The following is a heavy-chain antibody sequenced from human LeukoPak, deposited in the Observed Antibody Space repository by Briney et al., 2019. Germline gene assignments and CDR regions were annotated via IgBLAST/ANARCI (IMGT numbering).Heavy chain of an antibody. D-gene: IGHD3-3*01. CDR1: GGSFSGYY. CDR2: INHSAST. Sequence: SETLSLTCAVYGGSFSGYYWSWIRQPPGKGLEWIGEINHSASTNYNPSLKSRVTISADTSKNQFSLKLSSVTAADTAVYYCARAGFITISYWGQGTLVTVSS. V-gene: IGHV4-34*01. CDR3: ARAGFITISY. J-gene: IGHJ4*02.